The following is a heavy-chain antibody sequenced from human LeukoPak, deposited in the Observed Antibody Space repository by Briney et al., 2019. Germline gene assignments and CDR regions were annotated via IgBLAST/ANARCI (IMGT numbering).Heavy chain of an antibody. D-gene: IGHD4-17*01. CDR1: GGSFSGYY. J-gene: IGHJ4*02. CDR2: IYYSGST. Sequence: PSETLSLTCAVYGGSFSGYYWSWIRQPPGKGLEWIGSIYYSGSTYYNPSLKSRVTISVDTSKNQFSLKLSSVTAADTAVYYCASLASTYGVFARWYYFDYWGQGTLVTVSS. CDR3: ASLASTYGVFARWYYFDY. V-gene: IGHV4-34*01.